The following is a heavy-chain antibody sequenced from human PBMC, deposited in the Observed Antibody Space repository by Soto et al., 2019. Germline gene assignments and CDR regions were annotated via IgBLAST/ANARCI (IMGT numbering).Heavy chain of an antibody. V-gene: IGHV4-39*01. D-gene: IGHD6-13*01. Sequence: SETLSLTCTVSGGSISSSSYYWGWIRQPPGKGLEWIGSIYYSGSTYYNPSLKSRVTISVDTSKNQFSLKLSSVTAADTAVYYCARIAKEEYSSSWYGLGGDYWGQGTLVTVSS. CDR1: GGSISSSSYY. CDR3: ARIAKEEYSSSWYGLGGDY. CDR2: IYYSGST. J-gene: IGHJ4*02.